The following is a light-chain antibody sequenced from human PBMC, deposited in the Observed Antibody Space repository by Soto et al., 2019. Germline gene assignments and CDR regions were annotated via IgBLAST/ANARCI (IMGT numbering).Light chain of an antibody. CDR2: GAS. V-gene: IGKV3-20*01. Sequence: EIVLTQSPGTLSLSPGERATLCCRASQSVSSSYLAWYQQKPGQAPRLLIYGASSRATGIPDRFSGSGSGTDFTLTINRLEPEDFAVYYCQQYGSSGYTFGQGTKLEIK. CDR1: QSVSSSY. CDR3: QQYGSSGYT. J-gene: IGKJ2*01.